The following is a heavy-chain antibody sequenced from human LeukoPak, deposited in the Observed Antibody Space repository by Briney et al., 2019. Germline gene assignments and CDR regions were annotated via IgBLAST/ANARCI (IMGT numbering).Heavy chain of an antibody. V-gene: IGHV3-48*01. CDR2: ISNSNTTI. CDR1: GFTFSSYS. D-gene: IGHD4-17*01. CDR3: ARDYSTVTTFFDY. J-gene: IGHJ4*02. Sequence: TGGSLRLSCAASGFTFSSYSMNWVRQAPGKGLEWVSFISNSNTTIYYADSVKGRFTISRDNAKNSLYLQMNSLRAEDTAVYYCARDYSTVTTFFDYWGQGTLVTVSS.